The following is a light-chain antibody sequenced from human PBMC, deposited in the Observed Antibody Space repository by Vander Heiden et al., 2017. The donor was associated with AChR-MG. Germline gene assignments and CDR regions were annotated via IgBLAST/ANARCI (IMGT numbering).Light chain of an antibody. CDR3: QVWDSSSDHVV. CDR2: DDS. Sequence: SYVLTPPPSVSVAPGQTARITCGGNNIGSKSVHGYKQKPGQAPVLVVYDDSDRPSGIPERFSGSNSGNTATLTISRVEAGDEADDYCQVWDSSSDHVVFGGGTKLTV. V-gene: IGLV3-21*02. J-gene: IGLJ2*01. CDR1: NIGSKS.